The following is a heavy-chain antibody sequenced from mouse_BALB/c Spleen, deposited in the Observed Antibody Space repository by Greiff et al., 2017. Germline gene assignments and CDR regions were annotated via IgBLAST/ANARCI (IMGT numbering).Heavy chain of an antibody. CDR3: ARGGYDYDSFAY. V-gene: IGHV5-6-5*01. CDR2: ISSGGST. D-gene: IGHD2-4*01. CDR1: GFTFSSYA. J-gene: IGHJ3*01. Sequence: EVQRVESGGGLVKPGGSLKLSCAASGFTFSSYAMSWVRQTPEKRLEWVASISSGGSTYYPDSVKGRFTISRDNARNILYLQMSSLRSEDTAMYYCARGGYDYDSFAYWGQGTLVTVSA.